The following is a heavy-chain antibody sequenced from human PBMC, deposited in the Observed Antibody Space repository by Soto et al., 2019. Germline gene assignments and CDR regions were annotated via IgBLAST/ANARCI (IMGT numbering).Heavy chain of an antibody. Sequence: QVQLVESGGGVVQPGRSLRLSCAASGFTFSSYGMHWVRQAPGKGLEWVAVIWYDGSNKYYADSVKGRFTISRDNSKNTLYLQMNSLRAEDTAVYYCARGTQYSSSSGGGDYWGQGTLVTVSS. J-gene: IGHJ4*02. D-gene: IGHD6-6*01. V-gene: IGHV3-33*01. CDR3: ARGTQYSSSSGGGDY. CDR2: IWYDGSNK. CDR1: GFTFSSYG.